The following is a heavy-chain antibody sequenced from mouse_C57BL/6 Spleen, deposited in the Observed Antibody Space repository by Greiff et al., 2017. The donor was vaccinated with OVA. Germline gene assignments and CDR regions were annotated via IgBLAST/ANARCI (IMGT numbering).Heavy chain of an antibody. CDR1: GYTFTSYW. J-gene: IGHJ4*01. D-gene: IGHD2-3*01. V-gene: IGHV1-61*01. CDR3: ARNDGYLYAMDY. Sequence: QVQLQQPGAELVRPGSSVKLSCKASGYTFTSYWMDWVKQRPGQGLEWIGNIYPSDSETHYNQKFKDKATLTVDKSSSTAYMQLSSLTSEDSAVYYCARNDGYLYAMDYWGQGTSVTVSS. CDR2: IYPSDSET.